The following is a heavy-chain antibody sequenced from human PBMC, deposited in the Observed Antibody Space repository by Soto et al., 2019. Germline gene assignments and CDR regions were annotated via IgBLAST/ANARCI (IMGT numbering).Heavy chain of an antibody. CDR1: GFTFGDYA. CDR2: IRSKAYGGTT. CDR3: TREYYYGSGSPGSYYYYGMDV. V-gene: IGHV3-49*03. J-gene: IGHJ6*02. D-gene: IGHD3-10*01. Sequence: GGSLRLSCTASGFTFGDYAMSWFRQAPGKGLEWVGFIRSKAYGGTTAYAASVKGRFTISRDDSKSIAYLQMNSLKTEDTAVYYCTREYYYGSGSPGSYYYYGMDVWGQGTTVTVSS.